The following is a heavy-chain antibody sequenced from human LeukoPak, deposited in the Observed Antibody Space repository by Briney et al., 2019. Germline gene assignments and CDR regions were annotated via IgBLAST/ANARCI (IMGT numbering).Heavy chain of an antibody. J-gene: IGHJ4*02. Sequence: QPGGSLRLSRAASGLTFSSYDMSWVRQAPGKGLEWVSAISGSSGHTYYADSVKGRFTISRDNSKNTLYLQMNSLRAEDTAVYYCAKVGFSEMEWLLYSDHWGQGTLVTVSS. CDR2: ISGSSGHT. V-gene: IGHV3-23*01. CDR3: AKVGFSEMEWLLYSDH. CDR1: GLTFSSYD. D-gene: IGHD3-3*01.